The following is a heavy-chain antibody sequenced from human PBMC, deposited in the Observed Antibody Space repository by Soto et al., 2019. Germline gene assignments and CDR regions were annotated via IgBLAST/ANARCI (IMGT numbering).Heavy chain of an antibody. CDR1: GGSIGSSSYY. Sequence: PSETLSLTCTVSGGSIGSSSYYWGWIRQPPGKGLEWIGSIYYSGSTYYNPSLKSRVTISVDTSKNQFSLKLSSVTAADTAVYYCARRGYYAISAFDIWGQGTMVTVSS. V-gene: IGHV4-39*01. J-gene: IGHJ3*02. CDR3: ARRGYYAISAFDI. D-gene: IGHD2-8*01. CDR2: IYYSGST.